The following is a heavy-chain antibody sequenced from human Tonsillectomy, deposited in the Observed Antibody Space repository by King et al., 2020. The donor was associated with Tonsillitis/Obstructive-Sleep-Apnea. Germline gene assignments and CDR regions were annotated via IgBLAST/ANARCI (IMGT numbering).Heavy chain of an antibody. Sequence: EQLVQSGGGLVKPGGSLRLSCVVSELPFSSYSMNWVRQAPGKGLEWVSSVSSSSGYIYYADSVQGRFTISRDNAKNSLYLQMNSLRAEDTAVYYCVSHIRAGTPFGYWGQGTLVTVSS. J-gene: IGHJ4*02. CDR1: ELPFSSYS. D-gene: IGHD6-19*01. V-gene: IGHV3-21*01. CDR3: VSHIRAGTPFGY. CDR2: VSSSSGYI.